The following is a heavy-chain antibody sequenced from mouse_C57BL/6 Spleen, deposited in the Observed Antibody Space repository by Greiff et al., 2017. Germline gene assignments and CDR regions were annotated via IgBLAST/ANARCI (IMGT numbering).Heavy chain of an antibody. CDR2: ISDGGSYT. CDR3: ARDIDGYYDY. CDR1: GFTFSSYA. Sequence: EVKVEESGGGLVKPGGSLKLSCAASGFTFSSYAMSWVRQTPEKRLEWVATISDGGSYTYYPDNVKGRFTISRDNAKNNLYLQMSHLKSEDTAMYYCARDIDGYYDYWGQGTTLTVSS. J-gene: IGHJ2*01. D-gene: IGHD2-3*01. V-gene: IGHV5-4*01.